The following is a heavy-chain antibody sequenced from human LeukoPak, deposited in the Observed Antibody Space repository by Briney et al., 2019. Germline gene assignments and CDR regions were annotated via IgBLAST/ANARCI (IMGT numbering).Heavy chain of an antibody. CDR2: IYHSGST. CDR3: ARESIAVAGGYFDY. CDR1: GYSMSSGYY. J-gene: IGHJ4*02. Sequence: PSETLSLTCSVSGYSMSSGYYWGWIRQPPGKGLEWIGSIYHSGSTYYNPSLRGRVTISVDTSKNQFSLKLSSVTAADTAVYYCARESIAVAGGYFDYWGQGTLVTVSS. V-gene: IGHV4-38-2*02. D-gene: IGHD6-19*01.